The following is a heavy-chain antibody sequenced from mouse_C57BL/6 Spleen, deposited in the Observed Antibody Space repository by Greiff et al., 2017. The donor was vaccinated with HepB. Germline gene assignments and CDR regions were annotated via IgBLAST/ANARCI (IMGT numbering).Heavy chain of an antibody. CDR2: IYPRSGNT. CDR1: GYTFTSYG. D-gene: IGHD2-4*01. V-gene: IGHV1-81*01. J-gene: IGHJ3*01. CDR3: ARWDDYDGAY. Sequence: QVQLKQSGAELARPGASVKLSCKASGYTFTSYGISWVKQRTGQGLEWIGEIYPRSGNTYYNEKFKGKATLTADKSSSTAYMELRSLTSEDSAVYFCARWDDYDGAYWGQGTLVTVSA.